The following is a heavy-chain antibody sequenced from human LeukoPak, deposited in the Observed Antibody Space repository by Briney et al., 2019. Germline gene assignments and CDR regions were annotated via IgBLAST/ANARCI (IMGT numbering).Heavy chain of an antibody. Sequence: GESLKISCKGSGYSFTTYWIGWVRQMPGKGLEWMGIIYPRDSDTRYSPSFQGQVTISADKSISTAYLQWSSLKASDTAIYYCARHTRYSSSSRVFEYWGQGTLVTVSS. CDR3: ARHTRYSSSSRVFEY. CDR1: GYSFTTYW. J-gene: IGHJ4*02. V-gene: IGHV5-51*01. D-gene: IGHD4-11*01. CDR2: IYPRDSDT.